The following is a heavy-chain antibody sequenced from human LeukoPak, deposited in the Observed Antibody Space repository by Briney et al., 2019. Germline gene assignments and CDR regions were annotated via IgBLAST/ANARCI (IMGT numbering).Heavy chain of an antibody. CDR3: ARVGSPDGYNYPYYFDY. CDR2: IYYSGST. V-gene: IGHV4-59*01. D-gene: IGHD5-24*01. CDR1: GGSISSYY. Sequence: PSETLSLTCTVSGGSISSYYWSWLRQPPGKGLEWIGYIYYSGSTNYNPSLKSRVTISVDTSKNQFSLKLSSVTAADTAVYYCARVGSPDGYNYPYYFDYWGQGTLVTVSS. J-gene: IGHJ4*02.